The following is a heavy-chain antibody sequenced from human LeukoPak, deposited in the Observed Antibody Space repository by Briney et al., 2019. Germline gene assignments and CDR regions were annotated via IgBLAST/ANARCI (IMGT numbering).Heavy chain of an antibody. D-gene: IGHD3-22*01. CDR3: AKDGEYYYDSSGYYPDY. J-gene: IGHJ4*02. CDR2: ISGSGGST. V-gene: IGHV3-23*01. Sequence: GGSLRLSCAASGFTFSDAWMSWVRQAPGKGLEWVSAISGSGGSTYYADSVKGRFTISRDNSKNTLYLQMNSLRAEDTAVYYCAKDGEYYYDSSGYYPDYWGQGTLVTVSS. CDR1: GFTFSDAW.